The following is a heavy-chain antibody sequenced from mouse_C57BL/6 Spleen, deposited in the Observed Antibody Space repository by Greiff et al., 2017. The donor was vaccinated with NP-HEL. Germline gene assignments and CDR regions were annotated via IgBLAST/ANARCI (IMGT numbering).Heavy chain of an antibody. CDR1: GYAFSSSW. J-gene: IGHJ2*01. Sequence: VQLQQSGPELVKPGASVKISCKASGYAFSSSWMNWVKQRPGQGLEWIGRIYPGDGDTNYNGKFKGKATLTADKSSSTAYMQLISLTSDDSAVYFCARKGGYSNYGFDYWGQGTTLTVSS. CDR3: ARKGGYSNYGFDY. CDR2: IYPGDGDT. V-gene: IGHV1-82*01. D-gene: IGHD2-5*01.